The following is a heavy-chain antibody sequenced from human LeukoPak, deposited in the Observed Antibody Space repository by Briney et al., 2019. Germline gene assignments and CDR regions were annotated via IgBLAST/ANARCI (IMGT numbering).Heavy chain of an antibody. V-gene: IGHV1-18*01. J-gene: IGHJ3*02. CDR3: ARDCSGGRCYGAFDI. CDR1: GYTFTSYG. D-gene: IGHD2-15*01. Sequence: GASVKVSCKASGYTFTSYGISWVRQAPGQGLEWMGWISAYNGNTNYAQKLQGRVTMTTDTSTSTAYMELRSLRSDDTAVYYCARDCSGGRCYGAFDIWGQGTSVIVSS. CDR2: ISAYNGNT.